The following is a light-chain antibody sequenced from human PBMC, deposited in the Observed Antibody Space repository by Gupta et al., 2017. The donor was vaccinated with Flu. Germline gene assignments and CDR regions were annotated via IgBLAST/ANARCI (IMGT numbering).Light chain of an antibody. CDR1: QSLVHRNGNIY. J-gene: IGKJ1*01. V-gene: IGKV2-30*02. CDR3: MQGTYWPT. CDR2: RVS. Sequence: DVVLTQSPLALPVTLGQPASISCRSSQSLVHRNGNIYLTWFQQRPGQSPRRLIYRVSNRDSGVPDRFSGSESGTDFTLKISRVEAEDVEVYYCMQGTYWPTFGQGTKVEIK.